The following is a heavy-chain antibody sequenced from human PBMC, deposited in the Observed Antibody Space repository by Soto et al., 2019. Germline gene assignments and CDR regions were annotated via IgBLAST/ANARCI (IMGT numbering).Heavy chain of an antibody. Sequence: QVQLVQSGAEVKKPGSSVKVSCKASGGTFSSYAISWVRQAPGQGLEWMGGIIPIFGTANYAQKFQGRVTXXAXEXTSTAYMELSSLRSEDTAVYYCARGREMATTTDFDYWGQGTLVTVSS. D-gene: IGHD5-12*01. CDR2: IIPIFGTA. V-gene: IGHV1-69*12. CDR1: GGTFSSYA. J-gene: IGHJ4*02. CDR3: ARGREMATTTDFDY.